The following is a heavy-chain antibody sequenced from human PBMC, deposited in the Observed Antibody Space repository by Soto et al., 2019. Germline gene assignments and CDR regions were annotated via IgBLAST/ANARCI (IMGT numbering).Heavy chain of an antibody. D-gene: IGHD2-2*01. V-gene: IGHV3-23*01. CDR3: AKEKYCISTSCWDYYGMDV. CDR2: ISGSGGST. Sequence: EVQLLESGGGLVQPGGSLRLSCAASGFTFSSYAMSWVRQAPGKGLEWVSAISGSGGSTYYADSVKGRFTISRDNSKNTLYLQMNSRRAEDTAVYYCAKEKYCISTSCWDYYGMDVWGQGTTVTVSS. CDR1: GFTFSSYA. J-gene: IGHJ6*02.